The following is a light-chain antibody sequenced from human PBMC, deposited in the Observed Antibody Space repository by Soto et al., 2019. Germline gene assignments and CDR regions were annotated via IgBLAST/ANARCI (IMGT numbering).Light chain of an antibody. CDR2: GAS. CDR3: QQYGSSPPT. V-gene: IGKV3-20*01. J-gene: IGKJ1*01. CDR1: QTVTSSF. Sequence: EIVLTQSPGTLSLSPGERATLSCRASQTVTSSFLAWYQQTPGQAPRLLIYGASTRATGIPDRPRGSGSGTDFSRTISRLDPEDFAWYYCQQYGSSPPTFGRGAKVEIK.